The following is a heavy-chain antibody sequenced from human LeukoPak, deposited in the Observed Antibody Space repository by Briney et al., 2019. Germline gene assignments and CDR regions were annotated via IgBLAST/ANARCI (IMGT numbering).Heavy chain of an antibody. CDR2: INHSGST. Sequence: SETLSLTCAVYGGSFSGYYWSWIRQPPGKGLEWIGEINHSGSTNYNPSLKSRVTISVDTSKNQFSLKLSSVTAADTAVYYCTREVSTVTFDYWGQGTLVTVSS. J-gene: IGHJ4*02. D-gene: IGHD4-17*01. V-gene: IGHV4-34*01. CDR3: TREVSTVTFDY. CDR1: GGSFSGYY.